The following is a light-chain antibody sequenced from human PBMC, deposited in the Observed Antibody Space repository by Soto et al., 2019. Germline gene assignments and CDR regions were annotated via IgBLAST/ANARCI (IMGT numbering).Light chain of an antibody. J-gene: IGKJ2*01. V-gene: IGKV3-20*01. CDR3: HHVGSSPYT. CDR2: GAS. Sequence: EVVLTQSPGTLSLSPGESATLSCRASQSVSSSYLAWYQHKPGQAPRLLIYGASSRATGIPDRFSGSGSGTDFTLTISRREPEDFAVYYCHHVGSSPYTFGQGTKLEIK. CDR1: QSVSSSY.